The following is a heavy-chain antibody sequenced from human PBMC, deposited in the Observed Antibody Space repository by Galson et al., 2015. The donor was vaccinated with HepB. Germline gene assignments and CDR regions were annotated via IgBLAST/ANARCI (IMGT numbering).Heavy chain of an antibody. CDR2: TYYRSKWYN. V-gene: IGHV6-1*01. Sequence: CAISGDRVSSNSAVWNWIRQSPSRGLEWLGRTYYRSKWYNDYAVSVKSRITINPDTYKNKFSLQLNSVTPEDTAVYYCARDGWELQYFDIWVQGTMVTVSS. D-gene: IGHD4-11*01. J-gene: IGHJ3*02. CDR1: GDRVSSNSAV. CDR3: ARDGWELQYFDI.